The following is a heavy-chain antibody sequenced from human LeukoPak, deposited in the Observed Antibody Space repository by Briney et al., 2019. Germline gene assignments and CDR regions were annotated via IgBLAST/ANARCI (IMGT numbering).Heavy chain of an antibody. J-gene: IGHJ5*02. CDR3: ARSGTTHSSTSCPLPLYNWFDP. CDR2: ISSSSSYI. Sequence: PGGSLRLSCAASGFTFSSYSMNWVRQAPGKRLEWVSSISSSSSYIYYADSVKGRFTISRDNAKNSLYLQMNSLRAEDTAVYYCARSGTTHSSTSCPLPLYNWFDPWGQGTLVTVSS. V-gene: IGHV3-21*01. D-gene: IGHD2-2*01. CDR1: GFTFSSYS.